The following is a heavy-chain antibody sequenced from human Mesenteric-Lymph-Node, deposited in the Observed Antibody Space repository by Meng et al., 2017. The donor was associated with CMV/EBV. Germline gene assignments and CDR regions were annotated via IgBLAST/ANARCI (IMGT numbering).Heavy chain of an antibody. J-gene: IGHJ4*02. D-gene: IGHD3-22*01. V-gene: IGHV5-51*01. CDR1: GYSFSSYW. CDR3: ARPTYYFENSGYSF. CDR2: IYPGDSET. Sequence: KVSCKGSGYSFSSYWIAWVRQTPGKGLEWMGIIYPGDSETKYSPSFQGQVTISVDQSINIVYLQWRSLKASDTAMYYCARPTYYFENSGYSFWGQGTLVTVSS.